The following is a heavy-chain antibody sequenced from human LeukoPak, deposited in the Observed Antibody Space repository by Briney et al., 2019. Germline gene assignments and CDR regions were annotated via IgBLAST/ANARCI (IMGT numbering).Heavy chain of an antibody. CDR1: GFTFSSYA. V-gene: IGHV3-23*01. J-gene: IGHJ4*02. CDR3: AKAPLYQLLFSDY. D-gene: IGHD2-2*01. CDR2: ISGSGGST. Sequence: GGSLRLSCAASGFTFSSYAMSWVRQAPGKGLEWVSAISGSGGSTYYADSVKGRFTISRDNSKNTLYLQMNSLGAEDTAVYYCAKAPLYQLLFSDYWGQGTLVTVSS.